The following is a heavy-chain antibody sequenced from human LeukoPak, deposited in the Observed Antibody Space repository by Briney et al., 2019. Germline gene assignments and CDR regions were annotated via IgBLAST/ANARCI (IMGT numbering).Heavy chain of an antibody. CDR3: TRVGYIDEGIDY. Sequence: GGSLXLSCXASGXPFSSYWXTWVRQAPGKGLEWVANIKQDGSKKSYVDSVKGRFTISRDNAKNSLYLQMNSLRAEDTAIYYCTRVGYIDEGIDYWGQGTLVTVSS. J-gene: IGHJ4*02. CDR2: IKQDGSKK. CDR1: GXPFSSYW. V-gene: IGHV3-7*04. D-gene: IGHD5-24*01.